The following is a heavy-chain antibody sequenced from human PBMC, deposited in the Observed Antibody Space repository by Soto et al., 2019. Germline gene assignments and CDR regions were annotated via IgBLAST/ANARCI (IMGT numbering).Heavy chain of an antibody. J-gene: IGHJ3*02. CDR3: ARDSLYCSGGSCSNDAFDI. Sequence: ETLYRNCTVSGGSRSSYYWSWIRQPAGKGLEWIGRIYTSGSTNYNPSLKSRVTMSVDTSKNQFSLRLSSVTAADTAVYYCARDSLYCSGGSCSNDAFDIWGQGTMVTVSS. D-gene: IGHD2-15*01. V-gene: IGHV4-4*07. CDR2: IYTSGST. CDR1: GGSRSSYY.